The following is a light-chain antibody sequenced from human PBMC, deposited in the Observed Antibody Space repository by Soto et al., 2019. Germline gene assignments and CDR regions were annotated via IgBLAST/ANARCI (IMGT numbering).Light chain of an antibody. CDR1: QSITSY. V-gene: IGKV1-39*01. CDR2: AAS. CDR3: QQSYTTPRT. J-gene: IGKJ1*01. Sequence: DIQLTQSPSSLSASVGDRVTITCRASQSITSYLNWYQQKPGKAPKLLIYAASTLQTGVPSRFSGSGSGTDFTLTIRSLQPEDFTVYFCQQSYTTPRTFGQGTRV.